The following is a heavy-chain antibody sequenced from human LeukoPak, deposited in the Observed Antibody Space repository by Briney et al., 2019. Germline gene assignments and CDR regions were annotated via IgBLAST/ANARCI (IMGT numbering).Heavy chain of an antibody. J-gene: IGHJ3*02. Sequence: SETLSLTCSVTGGSLGSDYWMWIRQPPGKGLEWIGYIYYSGSTNFNPSLKSRVTISVDTSKNQFSLKLSSVTAADTAVYYCARLGSPQGYGGNKAFDIWGHGTMVTVSS. V-gene: IGHV4-59*01. CDR3: ARLGSPQGYGGNKAFDI. CDR1: GGSLGSDY. CDR2: IYYSGST. D-gene: IGHD4-23*01.